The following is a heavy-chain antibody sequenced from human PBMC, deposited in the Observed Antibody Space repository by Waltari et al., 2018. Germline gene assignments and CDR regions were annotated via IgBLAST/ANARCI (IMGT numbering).Heavy chain of an antibody. J-gene: IGHJ6*02. V-gene: IGHV3-9*01. CDR3: AKDIERAARPTGYYGMDV. CDR2: ISWNSGSI. Sequence: EVQLVESGGGLVQPGRSLRLSCAASGFTFDDYAMHWVRQAPGKGLGWVSGISWNSGSIGYAASVKGRFTISRDNAKNSLYLQMNSLRAEDTALYYCAKDIERAARPTGYYGMDVWGQGTTVTVSS. D-gene: IGHD6-6*01. CDR1: GFTFDDYA.